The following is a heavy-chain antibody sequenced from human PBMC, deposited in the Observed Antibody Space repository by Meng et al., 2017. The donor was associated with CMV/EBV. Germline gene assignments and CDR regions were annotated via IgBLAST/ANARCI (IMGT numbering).Heavy chain of an antibody. CDR2: IRYDESNK. Sequence: GESLKISCAASGFTFSSYGMHWVRQAPGKGLEWVAFIRYDESNKYYADSVKGRFTISRDNSKNTLYLQMNSLRAEDTAVYYCARGGRLLDINWYFDLWGRGTLVTVSS. CDR1: GFTFSSYG. J-gene: IGHJ2*01. V-gene: IGHV3-30*02. CDR3: ARGGRLLDINWYFDL. D-gene: IGHD3/OR15-3a*01.